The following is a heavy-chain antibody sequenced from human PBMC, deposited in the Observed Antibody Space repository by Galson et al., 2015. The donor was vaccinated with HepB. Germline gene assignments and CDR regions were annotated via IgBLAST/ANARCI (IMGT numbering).Heavy chain of an antibody. CDR3: ARPTDDARGFYPLMDY. Sequence: QSGAEVKKPGESLKISCKGSGYSFTNYWIGWVRQMPGKGLEWMGIMYSGDSDTRFSPSFQGPVTISVDKSSSTAYLQWSSLKASDTAMYYCARPTDDARGFYPLMDYWGQGTLVTVAS. CDR2: MYSGDSDT. D-gene: IGHD3-22*01. V-gene: IGHV5-51*03. J-gene: IGHJ4*02. CDR1: GYSFTNYW.